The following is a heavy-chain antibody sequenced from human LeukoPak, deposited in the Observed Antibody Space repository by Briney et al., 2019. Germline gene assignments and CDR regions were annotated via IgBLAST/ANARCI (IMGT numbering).Heavy chain of an antibody. J-gene: IGHJ4*02. Sequence: GGSLRLSCAASGFTFSSYAMHWVRQAPGKGLEWVAVISYDGSNKYYADSVKGRFTISRDNSKSTLYLQMNSLRAEDTAVYYCARECLGDFRTLRYWGQGTLVTVSS. V-gene: IGHV3-30-3*01. CDR1: GFTFSSYA. CDR2: ISYDGSNK. D-gene: IGHD4-17*01. CDR3: ARECLGDFRTLRY.